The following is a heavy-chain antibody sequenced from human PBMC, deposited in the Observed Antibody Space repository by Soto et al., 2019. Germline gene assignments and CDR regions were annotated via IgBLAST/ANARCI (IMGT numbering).Heavy chain of an antibody. V-gene: IGHV4-59*08. D-gene: IGHD7-27*01. Sequence: QVQLQESGPGLVKPSETLSLTCTVSGGSISSYYWSWIRQPPGKGLEWIGYIYYSGSTNYNPSLKKRVTISVDTSKNPFSLKLTSVTAADTAVYYCARRWGRTFDYWGQGTLVTVSS. J-gene: IGHJ4*02. CDR1: GGSISSYY. CDR2: IYYSGST. CDR3: ARRWGRTFDY.